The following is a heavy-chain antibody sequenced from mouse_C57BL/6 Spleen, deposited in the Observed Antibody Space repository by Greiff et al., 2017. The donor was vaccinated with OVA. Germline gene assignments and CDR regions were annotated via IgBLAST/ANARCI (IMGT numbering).Heavy chain of an antibody. CDR3: ARYDYDCFDY. D-gene: IGHD2-4*01. CDR1: GYAFSSSW. Sequence: VQLQQSGPELVKPGASVKISCKASGYAFSSSWMNWVKQRPGKGLEWIGLIYPGDGDTNYNGKFKGKATLTADKSSSTAYMQLSSLTSEDSAVYFCARYDYDCFDYWGQGTTLTVSS. J-gene: IGHJ2*01. V-gene: IGHV1-82*01. CDR2: IYPGDGDT.